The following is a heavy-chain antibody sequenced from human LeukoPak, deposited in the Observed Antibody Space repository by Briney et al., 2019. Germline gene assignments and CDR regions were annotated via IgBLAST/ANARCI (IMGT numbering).Heavy chain of an antibody. D-gene: IGHD2-2*01. CDR2: ISSSGSTI. Sequence: GGSLRLSCAASGFTFSSYEMNWVRQAPGKGLEGVSYISSSGSTIYYADSVKGRFTISRDNAKNSLYLQINSLRAGDTAVYYCATPPGYCTSTSFEYPWGQGTLVTLSS. V-gene: IGHV3-48*03. CDR3: ATPPGYCTSTSFEYP. J-gene: IGHJ5*02. CDR1: GFTFSSYE.